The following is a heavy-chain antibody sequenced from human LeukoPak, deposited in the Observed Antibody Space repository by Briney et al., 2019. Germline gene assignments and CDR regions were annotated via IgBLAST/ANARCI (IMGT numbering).Heavy chain of an antibody. D-gene: IGHD3-22*01. CDR1: GYSFTSYW. CDR3: ARRLTHDSRAYYCLDY. Sequence: GESLKISCKGSGYSFTSYWIGWVRQKPGKGLEWMGIIFPGDSDTRYSPSFQGQVTISADKSISTAYLQWSSLKASDTAMYYCARRLTHDSRAYYCLDYWGQGTPVTVSS. V-gene: IGHV5-51*01. J-gene: IGHJ4*02. CDR2: IFPGDSDT.